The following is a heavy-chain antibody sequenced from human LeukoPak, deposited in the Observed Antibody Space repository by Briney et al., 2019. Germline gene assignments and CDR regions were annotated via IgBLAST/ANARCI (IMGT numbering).Heavy chain of an antibody. V-gene: IGHV1-46*01. D-gene: IGHD4/OR15-4a*01. Sequence: GASVKVSCKASGYTFTSYYMHWVRQAPGQGLEWMGIINPSGGSTSYAQKYQGRVTMTRDTSTSTVYMELSSLRSEDTAVYYCARDDYGLPTDYWGQGTLVTVSS. CDR3: ARDDYGLPTDY. CDR1: GYTFTSYY. CDR2: INPSGGST. J-gene: IGHJ4*02.